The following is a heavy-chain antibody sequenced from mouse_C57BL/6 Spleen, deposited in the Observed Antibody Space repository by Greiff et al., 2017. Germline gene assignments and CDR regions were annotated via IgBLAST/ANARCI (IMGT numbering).Heavy chain of an antibody. Sequence: VQLQESGAELVKPGASVKISCKASGYAFSSYWMNWVKQRPGKGLEWIGQIYPGDGDTNYNGKFKGKATLTADKSSSTAYMQLSSLTSEDSAVCFCAREGGYDGPYYFDYWGQGTTLTVSS. V-gene: IGHV1-80*01. CDR2: IYPGDGDT. CDR1: GYAFSSYW. D-gene: IGHD2-3*01. J-gene: IGHJ2*01. CDR3: AREGGYDGPYYFDY.